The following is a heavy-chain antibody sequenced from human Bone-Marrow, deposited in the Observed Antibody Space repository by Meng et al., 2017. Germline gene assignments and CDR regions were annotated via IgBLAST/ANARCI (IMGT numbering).Heavy chain of an antibody. J-gene: IGHJ4*02. D-gene: IGHD6-13*01. V-gene: IGHV4-31*01. CDR2: IYYSGST. CDR3: ARWAPSSRTFDY. CDR1: GGSISSGGYY. Sequence: QVQLQGPGPGLVNPSQTLSLTCTVSGGSISSGGYYWSWIRQHPGKGLEWIGYIYYSGSTYYNPSLKSLVTISVDTSKNQFSLKLSSVTAADTAVYYCARWAPSSRTFDYWGQGTLVTVSS.